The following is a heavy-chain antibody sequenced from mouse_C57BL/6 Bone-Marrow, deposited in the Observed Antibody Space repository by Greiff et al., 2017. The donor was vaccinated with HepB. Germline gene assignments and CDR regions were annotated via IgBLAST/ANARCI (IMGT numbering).Heavy chain of an antibody. CDR2: ISDGGSYT. J-gene: IGHJ4*01. D-gene: IGHD1-1*01. Sequence: EVKLVESGGGLVKPGGSLKLSCAASGFTFSSYAMSWVRQTPEKRLEWVATISDGGSYTYYPDNVKGRFTISSDNAKNNLYLQMSHLKSEDTAMYYWARDPIYYYGSSYAMYYWGQGTSVTVSS. CDR3: ARDPIYYYGSSYAMYY. V-gene: IGHV5-4*01. CDR1: GFTFSSYA.